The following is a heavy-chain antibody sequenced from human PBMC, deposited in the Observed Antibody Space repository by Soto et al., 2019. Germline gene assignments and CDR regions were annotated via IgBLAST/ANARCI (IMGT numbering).Heavy chain of an antibody. CDR2: IYTSGST. CDR3: ARGASRRDGYNFDS. V-gene: IGHV4-4*07. D-gene: IGHD5-12*01. Sequence: PSETLSLTCTVSGDSISSYYWSWIRQPAGKGLEWIGRIYTSGSTNYNPSLKSRVIMSVDTSRNQFSLKLSSVTAADTAVYYCARGASRRDGYNFDSWGQGTLVTVSS. J-gene: IGHJ5*01. CDR1: GDSISSYY.